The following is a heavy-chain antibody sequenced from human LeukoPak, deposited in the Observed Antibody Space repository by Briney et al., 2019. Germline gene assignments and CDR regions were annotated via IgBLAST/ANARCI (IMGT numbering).Heavy chain of an antibody. Sequence: PSETLSLTCTVSGVSSSSSYWSWIRQPPGKGLEWIGYIFYTGDSNHNPSFKSRVSISLDTSKDQISLKLYSVTAADTAVYYCARSPDSVFDYWGQGTLVTVSP. CDR3: ARSPDSVFDY. CDR2: IFYTGDS. J-gene: IGHJ4*02. V-gene: IGHV4-59*08. CDR1: GVSSSSSY.